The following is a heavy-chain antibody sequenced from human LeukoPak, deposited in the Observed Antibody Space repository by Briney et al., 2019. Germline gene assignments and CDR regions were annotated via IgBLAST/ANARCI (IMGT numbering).Heavy chain of an antibody. CDR2: IYHSGST. CDR3: VRDSGSYYFDY. J-gene: IGHJ4*02. D-gene: IGHD1-26*01. Sequence: KSSETLSLTCAVSGGSISSGGYSWSWIRQPPGKGLEWIGYIYHSGSTYYNPSLKSRVTISVDRSKNQFSLKLSSVTAADTAVYYCVRDSGSYYFDYWGQGTLVTVSS. V-gene: IGHV4-30-2*01. CDR1: GGSISSGGYS.